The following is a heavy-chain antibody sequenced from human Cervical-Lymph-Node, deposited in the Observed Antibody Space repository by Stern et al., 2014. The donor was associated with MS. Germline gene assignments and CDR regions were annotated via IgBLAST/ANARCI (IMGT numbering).Heavy chain of an antibody. CDR1: GGTFSSYA. CDR2: ISPIFGTA. Sequence: VQLVESGAEVKKPGSSVKVSCKASGGTFSSYAISWVRQAPGQGLEWMGGISPIFGTANYAQKFQGRVTIPADESTSTAYMELSSLRSEDTAVYYCASLYSSSSQNFDYWGQGTLVTVSS. V-gene: IGHV1-69*01. CDR3: ASLYSSSSQNFDY. J-gene: IGHJ4*02. D-gene: IGHD6-6*01.